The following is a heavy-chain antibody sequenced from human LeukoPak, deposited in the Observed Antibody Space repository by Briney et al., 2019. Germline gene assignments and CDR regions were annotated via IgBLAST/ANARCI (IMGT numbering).Heavy chain of an antibody. CDR1: GFTFSSYS. CDR3: ARGPLRGYDFWSGYLEDLYYFDY. Sequence: GGSLRLSCAASGFTFSSYSMTWVRQAPGKGLEWVSSISSSSSYIYYADSVKGRFTISRDNAKNSLYLQMNSLRAEDTAVYYCARGPLRGYDFWSGYLEDLYYFDYWGQGTLVTVSS. J-gene: IGHJ4*02. D-gene: IGHD3-3*01. CDR2: ISSSSSYI. V-gene: IGHV3-21*01.